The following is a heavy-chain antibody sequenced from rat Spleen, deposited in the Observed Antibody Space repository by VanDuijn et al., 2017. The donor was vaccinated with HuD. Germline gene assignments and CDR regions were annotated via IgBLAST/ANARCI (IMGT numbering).Heavy chain of an antibody. Sequence: EVQLVESGGGLVQPGRSLKLSCAASGFTFSNYGMHWIRQAPTKGLEWVASISPSGGRTDYRDSVKGRFTFSRENAKNTLYLQMDSLRSEDTATYYCTRGGYYSSYPYVMDAWGQGASVTVSS. D-gene: IGHD1-2*01. CDR3: TRGGYYSSYPYVMDA. V-gene: IGHV5-19*01. CDR1: GFTFSNYG. J-gene: IGHJ4*01. CDR2: ISPSGGRT.